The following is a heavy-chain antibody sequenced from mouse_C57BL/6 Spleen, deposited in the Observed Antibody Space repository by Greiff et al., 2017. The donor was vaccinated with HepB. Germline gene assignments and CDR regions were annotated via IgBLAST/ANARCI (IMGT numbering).Heavy chain of an antibody. CDR2: ISSGGSYT. J-gene: IGHJ2*01. CDR1: GFTFSSYG. CDR3: ARSRPTNWDQGYLDY. D-gene: IGHD4-1*01. V-gene: IGHV5-6*01. Sequence: EVKLVESGGDLVKPGGSLKLSCAASGFTFSSYGMSWVRQTPDKRLEWVATISSGGSYTYYPDSVKGRFTISRDNAKNTLYLQMSSLKSEDTAMYYCARSRPTNWDQGYLDYWGQGTTLTVSS.